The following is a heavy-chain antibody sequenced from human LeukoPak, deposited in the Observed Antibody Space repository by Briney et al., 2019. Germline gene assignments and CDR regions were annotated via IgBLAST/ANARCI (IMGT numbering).Heavy chain of an antibody. Sequence: PSETLSLTCAVYGGSFSGYYWCWIRQPPGKGLEWIGEINHSRSTNYNPSLKSRVTISVDTPKSQFSLKLSSVTAADTAVYYCARGRYIVVVPAAITLYNWFDPWGQGTLVTVSS. V-gene: IGHV4-34*01. CDR1: GGSFSGYY. J-gene: IGHJ5*02. D-gene: IGHD2-2*02. CDR3: ARGRYIVVVPAAITLYNWFDP. CDR2: INHSRST.